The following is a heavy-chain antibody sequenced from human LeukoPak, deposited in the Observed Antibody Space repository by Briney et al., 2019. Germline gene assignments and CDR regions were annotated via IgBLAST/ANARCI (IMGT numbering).Heavy chain of an antibody. CDR1: GGSIGSFF. CDR3: ARAPPGITIFGVVTLRYMDV. J-gene: IGHJ6*03. D-gene: IGHD3-3*01. Sequence: SETLSLTCTVSGGSIGSFFWSWIRQPPGKALEWIGYIHYSGSTKYNPSLKSRVTISVDTSENQFSLTLNSVTAADTAVYYCARAPPGITIFGVVTLRYMDVWGKGTTVTVSS. CDR2: IHYSGST. V-gene: IGHV4-59*01.